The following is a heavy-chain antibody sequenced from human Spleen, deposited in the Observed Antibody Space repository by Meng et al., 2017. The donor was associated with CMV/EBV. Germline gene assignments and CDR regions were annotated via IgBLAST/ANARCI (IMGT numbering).Heavy chain of an antibody. CDR1: GGSFSGYY. V-gene: IGHV4-34*01. CDR2: INHSGST. D-gene: IGHD2-2*02. J-gene: IGHJ6*02. Sequence: SETLSLTCAVYGGSFSGYYWSWIRQPPGKGLEWIGEINHSGSTNYNPSLKSRVTISVDTSKNQFSLKLSSVTAADTAVYYCARVSCSSTSCYTYYYYGMDVWGQGTTVTVSS. CDR3: ARVSCSSTSCYTYYYYGMDV.